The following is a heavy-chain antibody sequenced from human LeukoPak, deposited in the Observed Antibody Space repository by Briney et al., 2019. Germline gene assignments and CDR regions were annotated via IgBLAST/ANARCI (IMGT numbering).Heavy chain of an antibody. D-gene: IGHD3-3*01. J-gene: IGHJ3*02. Sequence: PGGSLRLSCAASGFTFSNYWMTWVRQAPGKGPEWVANIKQGGGEKYYVDSVKGRFTISRDNAKNSLYLQMNSLRAEDTAVYYCARDAFSRISVFGVVSDAFDIWGQGTMVTVSS. V-gene: IGHV3-7*01. CDR2: IKQGGGEK. CDR1: GFTFSNYW. CDR3: ARDAFSRISVFGVVSDAFDI.